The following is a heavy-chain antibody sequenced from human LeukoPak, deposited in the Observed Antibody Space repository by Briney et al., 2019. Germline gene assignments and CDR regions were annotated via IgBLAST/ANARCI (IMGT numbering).Heavy chain of an antibody. J-gene: IGHJ5*02. D-gene: IGHD4-17*01. Sequence: PSETLSLTCTVSGGSISSGGYYWSWIRQPPGKGLEWIGYIYHSGSTYYNPSLKSRVTISVDRSKNQFSLKLSSVTAADTAVYYCARVGGTTVSNWFDPWGQGTLVTVSS. V-gene: IGHV4-30-2*01. CDR3: ARVGGTTVSNWFDP. CDR1: GGSISSGGYY. CDR2: IYHSGST.